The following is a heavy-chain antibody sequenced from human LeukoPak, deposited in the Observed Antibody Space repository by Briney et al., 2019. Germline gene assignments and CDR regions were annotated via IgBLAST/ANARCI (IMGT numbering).Heavy chain of an antibody. CDR2: IGSSSTYT. CDR1: GFPFSDYY. J-gene: IGHJ6*04. D-gene: IGHD6-13*01. Sequence: GGSLRLSCAASGFPFSDYYMTWVRQAPGKGLECISYIGSSSTYTHYADSVKGRFTISRDNAKNSLYLQMNSLRAEDTAVYYCARDKESSGWYLTPYYYGMDVWGKGTTVTVSS. CDR3: ARDKESSGWYLTPYYYGMDV. V-gene: IGHV3-11*06.